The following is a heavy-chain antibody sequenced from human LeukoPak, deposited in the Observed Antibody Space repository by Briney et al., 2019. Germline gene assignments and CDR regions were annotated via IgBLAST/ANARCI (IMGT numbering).Heavy chain of an antibody. J-gene: IGHJ6*03. CDR1: GFTFSSYW. V-gene: IGHV3-7*01. CDR3: ARVSSKTMVRALITKKNYYYYYMDV. Sequence: GGSLRLSCAASGFTFSSYWMSWVRQAPGKGLEWVANIKQDGSEKYYVDSVKGRLTISRDNAKNSLYLQMNSLRAEDTAMYYCARVSSKTMVRALITKKNYYYYYMDVWGKGTTVTISS. CDR2: IKQDGSEK. D-gene: IGHD3-10*01.